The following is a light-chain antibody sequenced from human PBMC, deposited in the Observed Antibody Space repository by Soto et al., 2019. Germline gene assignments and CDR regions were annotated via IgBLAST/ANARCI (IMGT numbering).Light chain of an antibody. CDR3: XXXXXWPLT. CDR2: DAS. CDR1: QSVSSY. J-gene: IGKJ5*01. Sequence: EIVLTQSPATLSLSPGERATLSCRASQSVSSYLAWYQQKPGQAPRLLIYDASNRATGIPARFSGSGSGTDFTLTISSLEPXXXXXXXXXXXXXWPLTFGQGTRLEIK. V-gene: IGKV3-11*01.